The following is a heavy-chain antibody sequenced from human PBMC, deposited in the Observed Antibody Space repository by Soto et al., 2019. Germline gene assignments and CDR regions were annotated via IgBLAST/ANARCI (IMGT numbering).Heavy chain of an antibody. CDR3: ARLPYCSGGSCSDY. V-gene: IGHV1-2*04. CDR1: GYTFTGYY. J-gene: IGHJ4*02. Sequence: QVQLVQSGAEVKKPGASVKVSCKASGYTFTGYYMHWVRQAPGQGLEWMGWINPNSGGTNYAQKFQGWVTMTRDTTISTAYMELSRLRSDDTAVYYCARLPYCSGGSCSDYWGQGTLVTVSS. D-gene: IGHD2-15*01. CDR2: INPNSGGT.